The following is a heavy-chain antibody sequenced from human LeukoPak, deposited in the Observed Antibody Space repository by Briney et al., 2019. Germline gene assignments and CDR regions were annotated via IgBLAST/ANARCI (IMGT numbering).Heavy chain of an antibody. J-gene: IGHJ5*02. CDR3: VVQLWLPT. D-gene: IGHD5-18*01. V-gene: IGHV4-34*01. Sequence: SETLSLTCAVYGGSFSGYYWSWIRQPPGKGLGWIGEINHRGSTNYNPSLKSRVTISVDTSKNQFSLKLSSVTAADTAVYYCVVQLWLPTWGQGTLVTVSS. CDR1: GGSFSGYY. CDR2: INHRGST.